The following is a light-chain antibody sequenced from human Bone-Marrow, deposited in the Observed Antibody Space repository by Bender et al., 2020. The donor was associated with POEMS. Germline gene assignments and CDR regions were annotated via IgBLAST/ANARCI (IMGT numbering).Light chain of an antibody. V-gene: IGLV2-8*01. J-gene: IGLJ2*01. Sequence: QSALTQPASVSGSPGQSITISCTGTISDIGSYNLVSWYQQYAGRAPKLMIYEVSKRPSGVPDRFSGSKSGNTASLTVSGLQAEDEADYYCSSYAGSNNSVVFGGGTNLTVL. CDR1: ISDIGSYNL. CDR3: SSYAGSNNSVV. CDR2: EVS.